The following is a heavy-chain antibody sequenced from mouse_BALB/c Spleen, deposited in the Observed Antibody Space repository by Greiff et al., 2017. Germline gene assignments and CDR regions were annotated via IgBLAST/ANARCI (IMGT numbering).Heavy chain of an antibody. CDR2: ISSGGGST. CDR3: ARHNRGMDY. CDR1: GFAFSSYD. V-gene: IGHV5-12-1*01. Sequence: EVKLVESGGGLVKPGGSLKLSCAASGFAFSSYDMSWVRQTPEKRLEWVAYISSGGGSTYYPDTVKGRFTISRDNAKNTLYLQMSSLKSEDTAMYYCARHNRGMDYWGQGTSVTVSS. J-gene: IGHJ4*01.